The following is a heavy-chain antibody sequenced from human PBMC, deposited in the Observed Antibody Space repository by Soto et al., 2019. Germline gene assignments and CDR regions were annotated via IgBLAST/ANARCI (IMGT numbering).Heavy chain of an antibody. D-gene: IGHD6-19*01. V-gene: IGHV3-53*01. CDR1: GFTVSSNY. CDR3: ARDWSPAVAGPQDDAFDI. Sequence: GGSLRLSCAASGFTVSSNYMSWVRQAPGKGLEWVSVIYSGGSTYYADSVKGRFTISRDNSKNTLYLQMNSLRAEDTAVYYCARDWSPAVAGPQDDAFDIWGQGTMVTVSS. J-gene: IGHJ3*02. CDR2: IYSGGST.